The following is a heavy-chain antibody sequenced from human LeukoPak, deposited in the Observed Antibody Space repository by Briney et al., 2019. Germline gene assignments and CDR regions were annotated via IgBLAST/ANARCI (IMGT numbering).Heavy chain of an antibody. J-gene: IGHJ4*02. CDR3: ASPFETYYCDSSGYYAFGY. CDR2: IKQDGSEK. CDR1: GFTFSSYW. V-gene: IGHV3-7*01. Sequence: PGGSLRLSCAASGFTFSSYWMSWVRQAPGKGLEWVANIKQDGSEKYYVDSVKGRFTISRDNAKNSLYLQMNSLRAEDTAVYYCASPFETYYCDSSGYYAFGYWGQGTLVTVSS. D-gene: IGHD3-22*01.